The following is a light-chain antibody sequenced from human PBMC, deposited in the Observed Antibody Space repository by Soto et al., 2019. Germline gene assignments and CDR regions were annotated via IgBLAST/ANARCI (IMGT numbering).Light chain of an antibody. V-gene: IGKV2-28*01. CDR2: LGS. CDR3: MQALQTPLT. Sequence: DIVMTPSPLSLPVTPGEPASISCRSSQSLLHSNGYNYLDWYLQKPGQSPQLLIYLGSNRASGVPDRFSGSGSGTDFTLKISRVEAEDVGLYYCMQALQTPLTFGGGTKVAIK. CDR1: QSLLHSNGYNY. J-gene: IGKJ4*01.